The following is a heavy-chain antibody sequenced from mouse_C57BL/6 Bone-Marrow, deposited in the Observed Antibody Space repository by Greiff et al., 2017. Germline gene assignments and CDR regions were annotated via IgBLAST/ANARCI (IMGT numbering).Heavy chain of an antibody. D-gene: IGHD1-1*01. CDR1: GYTFTSYN. J-gene: IGHJ1*03. V-gene: IGHV1-12*01. Sequence: LQQSGAELVRPGASVKMSCKASGYTFTSYNMHWVKQTPRQGLEWIGAIYPGNGDTSYNQKFKGKATLTVDKSSSTAYMQLSSLTSEDSAVYFCARTHYYGSSYGYWYFDVWGTGTTVTVSS. CDR3: ARTHYYGSSYGYWYFDV. CDR2: IYPGNGDT.